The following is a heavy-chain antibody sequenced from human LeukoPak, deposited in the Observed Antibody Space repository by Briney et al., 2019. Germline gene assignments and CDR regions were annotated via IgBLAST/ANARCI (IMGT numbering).Heavy chain of an antibody. CDR1: GFTFSSYG. CDR3: ARGPYSINYYYMDV. Sequence: GGSLRLSCAASGFTFSSYGMHWVRQAPGKGLEWVAVISYDGSNKYYADSVKGRFTISRDNSKNTLYLQMNSLRAEDTAVYYCARGPYSINYYYMDVWGKGTTVTVSS. CDR2: ISYDGSNK. J-gene: IGHJ6*03. V-gene: IGHV3-30*03. D-gene: IGHD4-11*01.